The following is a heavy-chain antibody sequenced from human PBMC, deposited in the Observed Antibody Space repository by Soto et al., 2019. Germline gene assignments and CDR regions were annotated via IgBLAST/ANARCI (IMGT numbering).Heavy chain of an antibody. Sequence: PSETLSLTCAVYGGSFSGYYWSWIRQPPGKGLEWIGEINHSGSTNYNPSLKSRVTISVDTSKNQFSLKLSSVTAADTAVYYCARASSLPYSSSGLGYYYYGMDVWGQGTTVTVSS. J-gene: IGHJ6*01. CDR2: INHSGST. D-gene: IGHD6-6*01. CDR3: ARASSLPYSSSGLGYYYYGMDV. V-gene: IGHV4-34*01. CDR1: GGSFSGYY.